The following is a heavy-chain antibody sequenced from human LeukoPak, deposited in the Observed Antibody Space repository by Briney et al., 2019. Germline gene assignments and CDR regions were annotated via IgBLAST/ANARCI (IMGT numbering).Heavy chain of an antibody. CDR3: ATTLPINIFYVDV. Sequence: PGGSLRLSCAASGFTFNTYHMHWVRQAPGKGPEWLSYISSSSTTIYYADSVKARFTISRDNTKNSLYLQMNSLRADDTAVYYCATTLPINIFYVDVWGKGTTVTVSS. D-gene: IGHD3-9*01. V-gene: IGHV3-48*04. J-gene: IGHJ6*03. CDR2: ISSSSTTI. CDR1: GFTFNTYH.